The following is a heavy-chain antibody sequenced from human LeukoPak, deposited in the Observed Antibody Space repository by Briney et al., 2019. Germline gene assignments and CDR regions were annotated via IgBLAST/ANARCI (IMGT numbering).Heavy chain of an antibody. V-gene: IGHV1-69*05. CDR1: GGTFSRYA. Sequence: SVNVSCKASGGTFSRYAISWVRQAPGQGLEWVGGIIPIFCTANYAQKFQGRVTITTDESTSTAYMELSSLGSEDTAVYYCARLTAGMDYYYYMDVWGKGTTVTVSS. CDR2: IIPIFCTA. J-gene: IGHJ6*03. D-gene: IGHD6-19*01. CDR3: ARLTAGMDYYYYMDV.